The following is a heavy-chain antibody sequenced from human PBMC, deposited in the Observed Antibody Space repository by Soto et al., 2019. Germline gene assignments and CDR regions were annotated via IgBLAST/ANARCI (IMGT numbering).Heavy chain of an antibody. Sequence: SSETLSLTCTVSGGSISSYSWSWIRQPPGKGLEWIGYIYYSGSANYNPSLKSRVTISVDTSKNQFSLKLSSVTAADTAVYYCARGGWRQIDYWGQGTLVTVSS. V-gene: IGHV4-59*08. J-gene: IGHJ4*02. CDR3: ARGGWRQIDY. D-gene: IGHD3-3*01. CDR1: GGSISSYS. CDR2: IYYSGSA.